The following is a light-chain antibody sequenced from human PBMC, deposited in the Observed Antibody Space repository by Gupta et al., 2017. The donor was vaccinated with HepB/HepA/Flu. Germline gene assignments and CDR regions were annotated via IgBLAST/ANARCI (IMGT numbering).Light chain of an antibody. J-gene: IGLJ3*02. CDR2: YDS. Sequence: SYLLPQPPSVSVAPGTTARITCGGNNIGSKSVHWYQQKPGQAPVLVIYYDSDRPSGIPERFSGSNAGNTATLTISRVEAGDEADYYCQVWDSSSDHPWVFGGGTKLTVL. V-gene: IGLV3-21*04. CDR1: NIGSKS. CDR3: QVWDSSSDHPWV.